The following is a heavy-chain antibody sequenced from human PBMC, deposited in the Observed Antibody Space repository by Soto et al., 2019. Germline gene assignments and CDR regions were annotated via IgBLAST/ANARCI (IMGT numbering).Heavy chain of an antibody. D-gene: IGHD3-10*01. CDR1: GFTFGDYA. V-gene: IGHV3-49*03. CDR3: TRGNGITMVRGVIISFDP. Sequence: GGSLRLSCTASGFTFGDYAMSWFRQAPGKGLEWVGFIRSKAYGGTTEYAASVKGRFTISRDDSKSIAYLQMNSLKTEDTAVYYCTRGNGITMVRGVIISFDPWGQGTLVTVSS. CDR2: IRSKAYGGTT. J-gene: IGHJ5*02.